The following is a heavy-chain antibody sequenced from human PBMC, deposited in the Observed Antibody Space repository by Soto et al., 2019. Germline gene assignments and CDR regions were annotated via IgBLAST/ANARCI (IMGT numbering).Heavy chain of an antibody. Sequence: SETLSLTCAVSGGSISSGGYSWSWIRQPPGKGLEWIGYIYHSGSTYYKQYLKRRVTISVDRSKNQFSLKLSSVTAADTAVYYCARTGSSGYDWAGGYYYYGMDVWGQGTTVTVSS. J-gene: IGHJ6*02. CDR3: ARTGSSGYDWAGGYYYYGMDV. D-gene: IGHD5-12*01. CDR2: IYHSGST. CDR1: GGSISSGGYS. V-gene: IGHV4-30-2*02.